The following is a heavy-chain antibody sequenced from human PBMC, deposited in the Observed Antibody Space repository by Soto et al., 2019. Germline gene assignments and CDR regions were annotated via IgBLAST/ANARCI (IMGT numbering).Heavy chain of an antibody. D-gene: IGHD4-4*01. CDR1: GFTFSNYW. CDR3: ARCLQYNWFDP. CDR2: IKQDGSEK. Sequence: PGGSLRLSCAASGFTFSNYWMHWVRQAPGKGLEWVANIKQDGSEKYYVDSVKGRFTISRDNAKNSLYLQMNSLRAEDTAVYYCARCLQYNWFDPWGQGTLVTVS. J-gene: IGHJ5*02. V-gene: IGHV3-7*01.